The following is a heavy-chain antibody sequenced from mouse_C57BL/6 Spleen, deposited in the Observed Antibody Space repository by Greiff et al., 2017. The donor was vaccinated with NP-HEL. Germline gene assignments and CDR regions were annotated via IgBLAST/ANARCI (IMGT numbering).Heavy chain of an antibody. CDR3: ARGGTPGSSFDY. Sequence: QVQLKESGAELVRPGASVKLSCKASGYTFTDYYINWVKQRPGQGLEWIARIYPGSGNTYYNEKFKGKATLTAEKSSSTAYMQLSSLTSEDSAVYFCARGGTPGSSFDYWGQGTTLTVSS. V-gene: IGHV1-76*01. D-gene: IGHD1-1*01. CDR2: IYPGSGNT. J-gene: IGHJ2*01. CDR1: GYTFTDYY.